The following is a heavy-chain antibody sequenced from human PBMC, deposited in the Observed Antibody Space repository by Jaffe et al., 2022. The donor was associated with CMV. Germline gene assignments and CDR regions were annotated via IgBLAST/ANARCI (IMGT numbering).Heavy chain of an antibody. CDR1: GFTFDDYA. Sequence: EVQLVESGGGLVQPGRSLRLSCAASGFTFDDYAMHWVRQAPGKGLEWVSGISWNSGSRGYADSVKGRFTISRDNAKNSLYLQMNSLRAEDTALYYCAKDGGLFGGTTGNWFDPWGQGTLVTVSS. D-gene: IGHD3-16*01. CDR2: ISWNSGSR. CDR3: AKDGGLFGGTTGNWFDP. V-gene: IGHV3-9*01. J-gene: IGHJ5*02.